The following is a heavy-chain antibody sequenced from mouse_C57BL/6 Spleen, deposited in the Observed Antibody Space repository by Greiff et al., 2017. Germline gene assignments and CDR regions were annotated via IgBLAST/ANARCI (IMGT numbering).Heavy chain of an antibody. CDR1: GYSFTGYY. V-gene: IGHV1-42*01. Sequence: EVQLQQSGPELVKPGASVKISCKASGYSFTGYYMNWVKQSPEKSLEWIGEINPSTGGTTYNQKFKAKATLTVDKSSSTAYMQLKSLTSEDSAVYYCARSGVDYYGSSSFDYWGQGTTLTVSS. J-gene: IGHJ2*01. CDR3: ARSGVDYYGSSSFDY. D-gene: IGHD1-1*01. CDR2: INPSTGGT.